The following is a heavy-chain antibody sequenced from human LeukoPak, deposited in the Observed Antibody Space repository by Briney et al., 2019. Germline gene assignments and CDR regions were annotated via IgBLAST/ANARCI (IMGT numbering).Heavy chain of an antibody. CDR3: ARLGWELWGHYYYYYGMDV. J-gene: IGHJ6*02. CDR1: GGSISSGSYY. V-gene: IGHV4-61*02. D-gene: IGHD1-26*01. CDR2: IYTSGST. Sequence: PSQTLSLTCTVSGGSISSGSYYWSWIRQPAGKGLEWIGRIYTSGSTSYNPSLESRVTISVDTSKNQFSLKLSSVTAADTAVYYCARLGWELWGHYYYYYGMDVWGQGTTVTVSS.